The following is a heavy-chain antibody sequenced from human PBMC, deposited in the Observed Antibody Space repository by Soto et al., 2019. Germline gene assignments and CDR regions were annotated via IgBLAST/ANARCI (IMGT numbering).Heavy chain of an antibody. CDR3: ARVSPRTVTGPYYFDY. D-gene: IGHD4-4*01. Sequence: VSVNVSCKASGYRFTSYYMHWGRQAPRQGLEWMGIINPSGGSTSYAQKFQSRVTMHKDTSTSTVYMELSSLRSEDTAVYYCARVSPRTVTGPYYFDYWGQGTLVTVSS. CDR2: INPSGGST. CDR1: GYRFTSYY. V-gene: IGHV1-46*03. J-gene: IGHJ4*02.